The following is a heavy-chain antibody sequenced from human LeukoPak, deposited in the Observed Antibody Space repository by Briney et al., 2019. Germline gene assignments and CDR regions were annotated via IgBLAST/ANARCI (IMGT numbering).Heavy chain of an antibody. CDR1: GFTFSDYY. J-gene: IGHJ4*02. CDR2: ISSSSRYT. V-gene: IGHV3-11*05. D-gene: IGHD3-9*01. CDR3: ARAPPDYDTLTAEYYFDY. Sequence: GRSLRLSCAVSGFTFSDYYMSWIRPAPRKGLEWVSCISSSSRYTNYADSVKGRFTISRDNAKNSLYLQMNSLRAEDTAVYYCARAPPDYDTLTAEYYFDYWGQGTLVTVSS.